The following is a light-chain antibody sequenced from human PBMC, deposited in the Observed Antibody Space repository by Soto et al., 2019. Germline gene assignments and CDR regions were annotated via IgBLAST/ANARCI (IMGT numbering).Light chain of an antibody. CDR2: EAS. CDR3: QQYNGT. V-gene: IGKV1-5*03. Sequence: DIQMTQSPSTLSASVGDRVAITCRASQTISNWFAWYQQRPGKAPKLLIYEASTLETGVPPRFSGSASRTEFTLTIGCLQPDDYATYYCQQYNGTFGQGTKVEI. J-gene: IGKJ1*01. CDR1: QTISNW.